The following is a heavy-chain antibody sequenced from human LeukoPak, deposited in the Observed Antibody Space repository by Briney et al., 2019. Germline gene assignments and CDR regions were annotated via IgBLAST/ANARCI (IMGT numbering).Heavy chain of an antibody. CDR1: GFTFSSYA. Sequence: PGGSLRLSCAASGFTFSSYAMDWVRRAPGKGLEWVSDISASGVNTYYADSVKGRFTISRDNSMNTLFLEMNSLRAEDTAVYYCARDIELSTWGLGTLVTVSS. V-gene: IGHV3-23*01. CDR3: ARDIELST. J-gene: IGHJ3*01. CDR2: ISASGVNT. D-gene: IGHD5-12*01.